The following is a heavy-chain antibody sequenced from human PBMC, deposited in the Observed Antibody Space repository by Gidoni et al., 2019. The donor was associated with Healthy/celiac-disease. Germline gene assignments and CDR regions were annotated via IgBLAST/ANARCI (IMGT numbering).Heavy chain of an antibody. CDR2: ISSSSSYI. Sequence: EVQLVESGGGLVKPGGSLRLPCAASGFTFSSYSMNWVRQAPGKGLEWVSSISSSSSYIYDADAVKGRFTISRDNAKNSLYLQMNSLRAEDTAVYYCARADYIVVVVAATFDYWGQGTLVTVSS. D-gene: IGHD2-15*01. J-gene: IGHJ4*02. CDR3: ARADYIVVVVAATFDY. CDR1: GFTFSSYS. V-gene: IGHV3-21*01.